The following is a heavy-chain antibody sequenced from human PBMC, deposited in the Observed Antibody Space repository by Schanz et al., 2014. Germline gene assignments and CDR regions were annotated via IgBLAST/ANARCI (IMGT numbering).Heavy chain of an antibody. D-gene: IGHD1-1*01. Sequence: DVQLLESGGGLVQPGGSLRLSCTASGFTFSSYSMNWVRQAPGKGLEWVSYISGSSRTIYYADSVKGRFTISRDNAKNSLFLQMNSLRPEDTAVYYCARGRVLESWGQGTLVTVSS. CDR3: ARGRVLES. V-gene: IGHV3-48*04. CDR2: ISGSSRTI. J-gene: IGHJ5*02. CDR1: GFTFSSYS.